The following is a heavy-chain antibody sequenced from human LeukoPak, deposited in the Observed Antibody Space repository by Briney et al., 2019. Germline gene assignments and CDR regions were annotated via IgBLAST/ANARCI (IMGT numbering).Heavy chain of an antibody. CDR3: ARGRDFLGGYSYAQRKSGKNWFDP. J-gene: IGHJ5*02. CDR2: INHSGST. Sequence: SETLFLTCAVYGGSFSGYYWSWIRQPPGKGLEWIGEINHSGSTNYNPSLKSRVTISVDTSKNQFSLKLSSVTAADTAVYYCARGRDFLGGYSYAQRKSGKNWFDPWGQGTLVTVSS. D-gene: IGHD5-18*01. CDR1: GGSFSGYY. V-gene: IGHV4-34*01.